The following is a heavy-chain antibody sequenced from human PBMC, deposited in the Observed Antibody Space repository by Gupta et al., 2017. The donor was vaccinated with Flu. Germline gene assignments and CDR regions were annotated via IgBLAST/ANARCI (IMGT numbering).Heavy chain of an antibody. CDR2: IIPIFGTA. D-gene: IGHD6-19*01. CDR1: GGTFSSYA. V-gene: IGHV1-69*01. CDR3: ARDVVGQWLVYGMDV. J-gene: IGHJ6*02. Sequence: EVKKPGSSVKVSCKASGGTFSSYAISWVRQAPGQGLEWMGGIIPIFGTANYAQKFQGRVTITADESTSTSYMELSSLRSEDTAVYYCARDVVGQWLVYGMDVWGQGTTVTVSS.